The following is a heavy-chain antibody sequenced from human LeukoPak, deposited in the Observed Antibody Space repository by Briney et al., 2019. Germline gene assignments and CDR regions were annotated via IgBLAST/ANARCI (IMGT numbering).Heavy chain of an antibody. J-gene: IGHJ2*01. D-gene: IGHD3-10*01. CDR1: GFTVSTNY. CDR2: LYSGSDT. CDR3: ARVGDHFHWYLDL. V-gene: IGHV3-53*01. Sequence: GGSLRLSCAASGFTVSTNYMNWVRQAPGKGVEGVSILYSGSDTYYADSVKGRFTISRDSSKNILSLQMNNLRAEDTAVYYCARVGDHFHWYLDLWGRGTLVTVSS.